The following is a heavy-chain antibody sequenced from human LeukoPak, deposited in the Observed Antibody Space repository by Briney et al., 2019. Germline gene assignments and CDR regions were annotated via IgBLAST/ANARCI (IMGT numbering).Heavy chain of an antibody. J-gene: IGHJ5*02. D-gene: IGHD6-19*01. Sequence: PSETLSLTCTVSGGSISSSSYYWGWIRQPPGKGLEWIGSIYYSGSTYYNPSLKSRVTISVDTSKNQFSLKLSSVTAADTAVYYCARGVAVAGINNWFDPWGHGTLVTVSS. CDR3: ARGVAVAGINNWFDP. CDR2: IYYSGST. CDR1: GGSISSSSYY. V-gene: IGHV4-39*01.